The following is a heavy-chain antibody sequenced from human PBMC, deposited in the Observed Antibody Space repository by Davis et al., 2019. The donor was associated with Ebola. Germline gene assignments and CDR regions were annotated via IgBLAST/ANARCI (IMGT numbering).Heavy chain of an antibody. CDR2: ISVIDGNT. Sequence: ASVKVSCKASGHIFTNYGVTWLRQAPGQGLEWMGWISVIDGNTYYAQGFQGRLTMTADTSTSTVYMELRSLTSDNTAIYCERHYDTVQWSDPWGQGTLVTVSS. D-gene: IGHD3-9*01. CDR1: GHIFTNYG. J-gene: IGHJ5*02. CDR3: RHYDTVQWSDP. V-gene: IGHV1-18*01.